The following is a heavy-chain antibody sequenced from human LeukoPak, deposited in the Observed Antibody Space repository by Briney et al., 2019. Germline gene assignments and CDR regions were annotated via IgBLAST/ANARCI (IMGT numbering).Heavy chain of an antibody. Sequence: PGGSLRLSCLASEFTVSSNYMSWVRQAPGKGLEWVSIVYSGGSTFYADSVKGRFTISRDNSKNTLYLQMNSLRAEDTAVYYCARGRVTFDYWGQGTLVTVSS. V-gene: IGHV3-53*01. J-gene: IGHJ4*02. D-gene: IGHD4-23*01. CDR2: VYSGGST. CDR1: EFTVSSNY. CDR3: ARGRVTFDY.